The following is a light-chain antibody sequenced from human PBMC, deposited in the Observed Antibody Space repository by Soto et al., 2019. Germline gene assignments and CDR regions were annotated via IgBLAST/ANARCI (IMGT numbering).Light chain of an antibody. Sequence: QSALTQPASVSGSPGQSITISCTGTSSDVGGYNYVSWYQQHPGKAPKLMIYDVSNRPSGVSNRFSGSKSGNTASLTISGLQAEDEADYSCSSYTSRSTVFGTGTKVTVL. CDR3: SSYTSRSTV. CDR2: DVS. CDR1: SSDVGGYNY. V-gene: IGLV2-14*01. J-gene: IGLJ1*01.